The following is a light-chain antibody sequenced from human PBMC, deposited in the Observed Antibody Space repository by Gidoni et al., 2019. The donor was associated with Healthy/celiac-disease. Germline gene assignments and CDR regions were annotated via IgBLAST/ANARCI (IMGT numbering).Light chain of an antibody. Sequence: DIVMTPTPSSLSLSLGETETINCTSSRSVLYSTNNNNYLTWYQQKPGQPPKLLIYWASTRESGVPDRFSGSGSGTDFTLTISSLQAEDVAVYYCQQNYSTPRTFGQGTKVEIK. CDR1: RSVLYSTNNNNY. V-gene: IGKV4-1*01. J-gene: IGKJ1*01. CDR2: WAS. CDR3: QQNYSTPRT.